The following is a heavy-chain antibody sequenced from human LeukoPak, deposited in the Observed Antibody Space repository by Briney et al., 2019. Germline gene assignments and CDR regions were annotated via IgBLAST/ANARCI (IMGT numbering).Heavy chain of an antibody. V-gene: IGHV4-39*01. CDR3: ASQYYYDSSGYYYLNWFDP. CDR2: IYYSGST. CDR1: GGSISSSSYY. Sequence: SETLSLTCSVSGGSISSSSYYWGWSRQPPGKGLEWIGSIYYSGSTYYNPSLKRRVAISVDTSKNQCSLKLSSVTAADTAVYYCASQYYYDSSGYYYLNWFDPWGQGTLVTVSS. D-gene: IGHD3-22*01. J-gene: IGHJ5*02.